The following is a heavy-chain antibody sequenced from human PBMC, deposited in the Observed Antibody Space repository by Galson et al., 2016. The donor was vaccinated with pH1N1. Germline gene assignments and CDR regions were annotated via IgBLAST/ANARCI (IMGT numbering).Heavy chain of an antibody. Sequence: TLTLTCTFSGFSLSGSGMSVSWIRQPPGKALEWLARIDWDDDKFYSTSLQTRLTISKDTSKNQVVLTMTNMDPVDTATYYCARTKRRGGWAFDIWGQGTIITVSS. J-gene: IGHJ3*02. CDR1: GFSLSGSGMS. D-gene: IGHD6-19*01. CDR3: ARTKRRGGWAFDI. CDR2: IDWDDDK. V-gene: IGHV2-70*16.